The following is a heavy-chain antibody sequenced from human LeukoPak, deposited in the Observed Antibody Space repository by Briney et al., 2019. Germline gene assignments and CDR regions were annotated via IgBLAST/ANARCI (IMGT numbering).Heavy chain of an antibody. Sequence: SGTLSLTCAVSGDSISSGHWWSWVRQPPGKGLEWIGEIYHSGSTNYNSSLKSRVTISVDTSKNQFSLKVSSVTAADTAVYYCAREKMRRYSYGYAHWGQGTLVTVSS. CDR3: AREKMRRYSYGYAH. J-gene: IGHJ4*02. CDR2: IYHSGST. V-gene: IGHV4-4*02. CDR1: GDSISSGHW. D-gene: IGHD5-18*01.